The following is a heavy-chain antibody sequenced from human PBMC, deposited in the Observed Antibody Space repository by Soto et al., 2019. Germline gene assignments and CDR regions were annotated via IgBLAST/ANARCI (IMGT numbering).Heavy chain of an antibody. Sequence: SVKVSCKASGFSFTSSAVQWVRQARGQRLEWIGWIVVGSGNTNYAQKFQERVTITRDMSTSTAYMELSSLRSEDTAVYYCAAYPEYYYDSSGSHDAFDIWGQGTMVTVSS. V-gene: IGHV1-58*01. CDR3: AAYPEYYYDSSGSHDAFDI. CDR1: GFSFTSSA. J-gene: IGHJ3*02. D-gene: IGHD3-22*01. CDR2: IVVGSGNT.